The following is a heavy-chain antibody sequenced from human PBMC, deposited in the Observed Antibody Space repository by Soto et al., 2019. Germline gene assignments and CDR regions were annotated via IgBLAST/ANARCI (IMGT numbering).Heavy chain of an antibody. D-gene: IGHD3-3*01. J-gene: IGHJ4*02. CDR1: GYTFTSYG. Sequence: GASVKVSCKASGYTFTSYGISWVRQAPGQGLEWMGWISAYNGNTNYAQKLQGRVTMTTDTSTSTAYMELRSLRSDDTAVYYCAIHYDFWSGYSPFDYWCQGTLVTVSS. CDR3: AIHYDFWSGYSPFDY. V-gene: IGHV1-18*01. CDR2: ISAYNGNT.